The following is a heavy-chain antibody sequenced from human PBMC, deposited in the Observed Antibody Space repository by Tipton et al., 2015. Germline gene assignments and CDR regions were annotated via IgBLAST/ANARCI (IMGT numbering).Heavy chain of an antibody. CDR1: AYSISSDYY. D-gene: IGHD3-22*01. Sequence: TLSLTCAVSAYSISSDYYWGWIRQPPGKGLEWIGSISHSGNTYYNPSLKSRVTMSRDTSKNQFSLKLSSVTAADTAVHYCARETTYYYDSSGGPVNYFDYWGQGTLVTVSS. V-gene: IGHV4-38-2*02. CDR2: ISHSGNT. J-gene: IGHJ4*02. CDR3: ARETTYYYDSSGGPVNYFDY.